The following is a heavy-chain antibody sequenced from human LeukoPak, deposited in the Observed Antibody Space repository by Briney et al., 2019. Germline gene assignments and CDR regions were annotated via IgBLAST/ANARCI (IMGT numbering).Heavy chain of an antibody. V-gene: IGHV2-5*02. D-gene: IGHD4-17*01. CDR2: IYWDDDK. CDR1: GFSLRTSGVG. Sequence: ESGPTLVHPTRPRTLTCTFSGFSLRTSGVGVGWIRQPPVKALEWLALIYWDDDKRYSPSLKSRLTITKDTSKNQVVLTMTNMDPVDTATYYCAHSFYGDYYYYGMDVWGKGTTVTVSS. J-gene: IGHJ6*04. CDR3: AHSFYGDYYYYGMDV.